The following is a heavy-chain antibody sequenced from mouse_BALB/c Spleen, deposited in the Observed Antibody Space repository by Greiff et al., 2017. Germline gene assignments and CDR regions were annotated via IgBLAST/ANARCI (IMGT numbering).Heavy chain of an antibody. V-gene: IGHV1-80*01. CDR2: IYPGDGDT. CDR3: ARTDSSGYVGAY. Sequence: VQLQQSGAELVRPGSSVKISCKASGYAFSSYWMNWVKQRPGQGLEWIGQIYPGDGDTNYNGKFKGKATLTADKSSSTAYMQLSSLTSEDSAVYFCARTDSSGYVGAYWGQGTLVTVSA. CDR1: GYAFSSYW. J-gene: IGHJ3*01. D-gene: IGHD3-2*01.